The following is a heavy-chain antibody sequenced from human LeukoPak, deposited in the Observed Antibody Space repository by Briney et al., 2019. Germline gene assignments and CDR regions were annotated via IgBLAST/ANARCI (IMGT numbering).Heavy chain of an antibody. J-gene: IGHJ4*02. V-gene: IGHV3-64*01. Sequence: GGSLRHSCAASGFTFGSYGMHWVRQAPGKGLEYVSAITTNGGSTYYANSVKGRFTISRDNSKNTLFLQMGSLRAEDMAVYYCASRSSGSYNYWGQGTLVTVSS. CDR3: ASRSSGSYNY. CDR2: ITTNGGST. D-gene: IGHD1-26*01. CDR1: GFTFGSYG.